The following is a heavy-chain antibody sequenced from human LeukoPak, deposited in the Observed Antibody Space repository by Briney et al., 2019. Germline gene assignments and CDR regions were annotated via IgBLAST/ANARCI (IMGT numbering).Heavy chain of an antibody. D-gene: IGHD5-18*01. CDR1: GGSISSYY. CDR3: AWGESGYSYGPPWY. CDR2: IYYSGST. J-gene: IGHJ4*02. Sequence: PSETLSLTCTVSGGSISSYYWSWIRQPPGKGLEWIGYIYYSGSTTYSPSLKSRVTISVDTSKNQFSLKLNSVTAADTAVYYCAWGESGYSYGPPWYWGQGTLVTVSS. V-gene: IGHV4-59*01.